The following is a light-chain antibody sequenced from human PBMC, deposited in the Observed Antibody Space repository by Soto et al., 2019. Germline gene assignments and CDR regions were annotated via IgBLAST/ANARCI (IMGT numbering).Light chain of an antibody. J-gene: IGLJ2*01. Sequence: QSVLTQPPSASGTPGQRVTISCSGSSSNIGSNHVYWYQQFPGTAPKLPMYRSDQRPSGVPDRFSGSKSGTSASLAISGLRSDDEADYYCSARDDSLSGVVFGGGTKLTVL. CDR3: SARDDSLSGVV. CDR1: SSNIGSNH. CDR2: RSD. V-gene: IGLV1-47*01.